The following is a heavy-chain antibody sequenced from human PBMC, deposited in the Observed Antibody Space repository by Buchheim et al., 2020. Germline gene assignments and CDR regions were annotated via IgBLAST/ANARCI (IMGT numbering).Heavy chain of an antibody. J-gene: IGHJ6*02. CDR1: GGSISSYY. D-gene: IGHD2-15*01. CDR3: ARMGYCSGGSCYSSKYYYYYYGMDV. V-gene: IGHV4-59*01. CDR2: IYYSGST. Sequence: QVQLQESGPGLVKPSETLSLTCTVSGGSISSYYCSWIRQPPGKGLEWIGYIYYSGSTNYNPSLKSRVTISVDTSKNQFSLKLSSVTAADTAVYYCARMGYCSGGSCYSSKYYYYYYGMDVWGQGTT.